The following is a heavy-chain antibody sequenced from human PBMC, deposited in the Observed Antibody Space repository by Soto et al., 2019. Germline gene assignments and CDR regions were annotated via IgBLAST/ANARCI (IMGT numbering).Heavy chain of an antibody. CDR3: AKGKAYCGGDCYSGSDY. V-gene: IGHV3-30*18. Sequence: QVQLVESGGRVVQPGRSLRLSCAASGFTFSSYGMHWVRQAPGKGLEWVAVISYDGSNKYYADSVKGRFTISRDNSKNTLYLQMNSLRAEDTAVYYCAKGKAYCGGDCYSGSDYWGQGTLVTVSS. CDR2: ISYDGSNK. CDR1: GFTFSSYG. D-gene: IGHD2-21*02. J-gene: IGHJ4*02.